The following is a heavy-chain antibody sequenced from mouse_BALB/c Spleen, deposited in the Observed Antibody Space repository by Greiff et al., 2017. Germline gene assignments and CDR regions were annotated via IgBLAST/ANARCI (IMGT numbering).Heavy chain of an antibody. CDR2: IFPGDGST. D-gene: IGHD2-14*01. V-gene: IGHV1-54*01. CDR3: ARREVRHYYAMDY. J-gene: IGHJ4*01. CDR1: GYAFTNYL. Sequence: QVQLQQSGAELVRPGTSVKVSCKASGYAFTNYLIEWVKQRPEQGLEWIGWIFPGDGSTKYNEKFKGKATLTTDKSSSTAYMQLSRLTSEDSAVYFCARREVRHYYAMDYWGQGTSVTVSS.